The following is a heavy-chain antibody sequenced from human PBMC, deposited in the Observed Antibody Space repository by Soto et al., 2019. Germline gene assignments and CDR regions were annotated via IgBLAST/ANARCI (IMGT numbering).Heavy chain of an antibody. CDR2: IYWNDNK. D-gene: IGHD5-12*01. CDR3: AHNYRAYAFVAT. Sequence: QITLKESGPTLVKPTQTLTLTCTFSGFSLTTSGVSVGWIRQPPGKALDWLAVIYWNDNKRYSPSLKSRLTITKDPTKNQVVLTMPNMDPVDTATYYCAHNYRAYAFVATWGQGTLVTVSS. J-gene: IGHJ5*02. CDR1: GFSLTTSGVS. V-gene: IGHV2-5*01.